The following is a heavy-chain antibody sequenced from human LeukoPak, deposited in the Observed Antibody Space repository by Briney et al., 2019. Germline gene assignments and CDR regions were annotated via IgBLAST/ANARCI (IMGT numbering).Heavy chain of an antibody. D-gene: IGHD6-13*01. CDR1: GYRFANYW. V-gene: IGHV5-51*01. CDR3: ARHVGSSDVDF. CDR2: IYPGDSDT. Sequence: PGESLKISCKGSGYRFANYWIGWVRQMPGKGLEWMGIIYPGDSDTRYSPSFQGQVTISADKSISTAYLQWSSLQASDTAMYCCARHVGSSDVDFWGQGTLVTVSS. J-gene: IGHJ4*02.